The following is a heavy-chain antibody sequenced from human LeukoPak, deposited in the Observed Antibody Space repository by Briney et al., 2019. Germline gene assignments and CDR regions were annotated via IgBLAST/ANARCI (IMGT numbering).Heavy chain of an antibody. Sequence: SETLSLTCAVYGGSFSGYYWSWIRQTPGKGLEWIGYIYYSGSTNFNPSLKSRVTISVDTSKNQFSLKMSSVTAADTAVYFCARGGPPGYYYDYYMDVWGKGTTVTISS. CDR2: IYYSGST. CDR3: ARGGPPGYYYDYYMDV. J-gene: IGHJ6*03. CDR1: GGSFSGYY. V-gene: IGHV4-59*01.